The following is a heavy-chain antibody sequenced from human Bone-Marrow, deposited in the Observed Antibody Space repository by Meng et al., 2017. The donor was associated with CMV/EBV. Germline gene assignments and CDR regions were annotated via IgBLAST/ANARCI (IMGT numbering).Heavy chain of an antibody. CDR3: AILGVLVISAFDI. CDR1: GFTFDDYA. Sequence: SLKISCAASGFTFDDYAMHWVRQAPGKGLEWVSGISWNSGSIGYADSVKGRFTISRDNAQNSLYLQMNSLRAEDTAVYYCAILGVLVISAFDIWGQGTMVTVSS. J-gene: IGHJ3*02. D-gene: IGHD3-22*01. CDR2: ISWNSGSI. V-gene: IGHV3-9*01.